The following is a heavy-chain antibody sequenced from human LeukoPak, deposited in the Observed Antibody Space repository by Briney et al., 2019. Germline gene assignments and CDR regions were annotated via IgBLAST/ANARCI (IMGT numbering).Heavy chain of an antibody. CDR3: ARDRSSTAYYYYYYGMDV. J-gene: IGHJ6*02. D-gene: IGHD2-2*01. Sequence: GGSLRLSCVASGFTFSSYAMHWVRQAPGKGLEWVAVISYDGSNKYYADSVKGRFTISRDNSKNTLYLQMNSLRAEGTAVYYCARDRSSTAYYYYYYGMDVWGQGTTVTVSS. CDR2: ISYDGSNK. V-gene: IGHV3-30-3*01. CDR1: GFTFSSYA.